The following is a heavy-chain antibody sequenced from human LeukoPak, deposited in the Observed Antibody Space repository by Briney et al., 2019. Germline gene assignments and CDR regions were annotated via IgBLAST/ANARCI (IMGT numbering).Heavy chain of an antibody. CDR2: IYYSGST. Sequence: PSETLSLTCTVSGGSISSSSYYWGWIRQPPGKGLEWIGSIYYSGSTYYNPSLKSRVSISVDTSKNQFSLKLSSVTAADTAVYYCARQARYIVVVPAAIGMVDYWGQGTLVTVSS. CDR1: GGSISSSSYY. J-gene: IGHJ4*02. V-gene: IGHV4-39*01. CDR3: ARQARYIVVVPAAIGMVDY. D-gene: IGHD2-2*01.